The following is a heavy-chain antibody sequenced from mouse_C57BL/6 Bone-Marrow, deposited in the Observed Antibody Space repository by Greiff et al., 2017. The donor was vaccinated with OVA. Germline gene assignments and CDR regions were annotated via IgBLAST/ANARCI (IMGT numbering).Heavy chain of an antibody. J-gene: IGHJ2*01. CDR2: INPGSGGT. D-gene: IGHD2-5*01. V-gene: IGHV1-54*01. Sequence: QVQLQQSGAELVRPGTSVKVSCKASGYAFTNYLIEWVKQRPGQGLEWIGVINPGSGGTNYNEKFKGKATLTADKSSSTAYMQLSSLTSEDSAVYVCARRGLVNAKVYFDYWGQGTTLTVSS. CDR1: GYAFTNYL. CDR3: ARRGLVNAKVYFDY.